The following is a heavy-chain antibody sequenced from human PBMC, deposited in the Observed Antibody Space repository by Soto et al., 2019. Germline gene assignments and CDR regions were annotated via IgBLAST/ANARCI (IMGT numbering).Heavy chain of an antibody. J-gene: IGHJ5*02. D-gene: IGHD2-21*01. Sequence: QVQLQESGPGLVKPSDTLSLTCAVSGYPISSSTSWGWIRQPPGKGLEWIGHIYYSGRTYYNPSLKSRVTMSVDKSKNQFSLKLSSVTAVDTAVYYCARKGEEGWFDPWGQGTLVTVSS. CDR1: GYPISSSTS. CDR3: ARKGEEGWFDP. V-gene: IGHV4-28*01. CDR2: IYYSGRT.